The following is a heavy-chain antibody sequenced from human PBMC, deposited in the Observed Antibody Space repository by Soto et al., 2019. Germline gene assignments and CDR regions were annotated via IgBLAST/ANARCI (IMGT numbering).Heavy chain of an antibody. J-gene: IGHJ6*02. CDR2: ISYDGSNK. Sequence: VGSLRLSGAASGFTFSSYAMHWVRQAPGKGLEWVAVISYDGSNKYYADSVKGRFTISRDNSKNTLYLQMNSLRAEDTAVYYCARGARGSSSWHYGMDVWGQGTTVTVSS. D-gene: IGHD6-13*01. CDR1: GFTFSSYA. V-gene: IGHV3-30-3*01. CDR3: ARGARGSSSWHYGMDV.